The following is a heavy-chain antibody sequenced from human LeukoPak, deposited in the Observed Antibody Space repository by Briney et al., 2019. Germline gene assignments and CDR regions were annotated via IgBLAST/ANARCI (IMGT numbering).Heavy chain of an antibody. Sequence: SETLSLTCTVSGGSVSSYYWSWIRQPAGKGLEWIGRIYTSGSTNYNPSLKSRVTMSVDTSKNQFSLKLSSVTAADTAVYYCARESRYSSGWHSDYWGQGTLVTVSS. CDR3: ARESRYSSGWHSDY. D-gene: IGHD6-19*01. V-gene: IGHV4-4*07. J-gene: IGHJ4*02. CDR2: IYTSGST. CDR1: GGSVSSYY.